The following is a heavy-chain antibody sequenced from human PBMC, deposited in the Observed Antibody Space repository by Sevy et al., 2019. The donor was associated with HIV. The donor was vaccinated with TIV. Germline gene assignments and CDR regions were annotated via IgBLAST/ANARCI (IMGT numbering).Heavy chain of an antibody. Sequence: GGSLRLSCATSGFTFGTHAMSWVRQAPGKGLEWVSGISGSGGSTYYADSVKGRFTISRDKTKKTLYLQVNSLRAEDTAVYYCAKRVYDFWSGRSDIFDIWGQGTMVTVSS. CDR1: GFTFGTHA. CDR2: ISGSGGST. D-gene: IGHD3-3*01. J-gene: IGHJ3*02. V-gene: IGHV3-23*01. CDR3: AKRVYDFWSGRSDIFDI.